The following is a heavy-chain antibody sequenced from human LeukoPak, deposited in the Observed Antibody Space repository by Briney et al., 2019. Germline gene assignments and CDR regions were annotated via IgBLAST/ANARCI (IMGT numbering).Heavy chain of an antibody. CDR3: ARSYGASVRSGCAY. V-gene: IGHV1-46*01. D-gene: IGHD5-18*01. CDR2: INPSGGST. CDR1: GYTFTSYC. J-gene: IGHJ4*02. Sequence: ASVKVSCKASGYTFTSYCMHWVRQAPGQGLEWMGIINPSGGSTSYAQKFQGRVTMTRDMSTSTVYMELSSLTSEDPAVYYCARSYGASVRSGCAYWGQGTLVTVSS.